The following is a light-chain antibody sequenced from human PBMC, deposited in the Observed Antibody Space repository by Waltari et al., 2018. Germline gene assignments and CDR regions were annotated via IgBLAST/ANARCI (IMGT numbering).Light chain of an antibody. Sequence: QSVVTLPPSAPGTPGQSVTIPCSGTNSHIGRHYAYWYQQFPGMAPQHLLYSTNRRPSGVPDRFSGSKSGTSASLAINGLRSGDEAHYYCASWDDGLSGLIFGGGTELTV. CDR3: ASWDDGLSGLI. V-gene: IGLV1-47*02. J-gene: IGLJ2*01. CDR1: NSHIGRHY. CDR2: STN.